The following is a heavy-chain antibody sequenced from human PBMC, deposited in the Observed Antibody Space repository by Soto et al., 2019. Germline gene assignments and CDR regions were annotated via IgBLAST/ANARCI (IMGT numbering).Heavy chain of an antibody. D-gene: IGHD5-12*01. CDR3: ARDRGGYSGYEVGYFDY. J-gene: IGHJ4*02. CDR2: IIPIFGTA. CDR1: GGTFSRYA. V-gene: IGHV1-69*13. Sequence: SVKVSCKASGGTFSRYAISWVRQAPGQGLEWMGGIIPIFGTANYAQKFQGRATITADESTSTAYMELSSLRSEDTAVYYCARDRGGYSGYEVGYFDYWGQGTLVTVSS.